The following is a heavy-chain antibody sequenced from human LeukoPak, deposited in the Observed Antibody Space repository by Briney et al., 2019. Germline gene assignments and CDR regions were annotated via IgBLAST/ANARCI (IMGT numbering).Heavy chain of an antibody. V-gene: IGHV4-59*01. CDR2: ISYSGST. CDR3: TRGGYDTTIYYEADY. Sequence: SETLSLTCTVSAGSISSYYCGSTRQPPGKGLEWIGYISYSGSTSYNPSLKSRVTITLDTSKSQFSLRLSSVTAADTAVYYCTRGGYDTTIYYEADYWGQGTLVTVSS. CDR1: AGSISSYY. J-gene: IGHJ4*02. D-gene: IGHD3-22*01.